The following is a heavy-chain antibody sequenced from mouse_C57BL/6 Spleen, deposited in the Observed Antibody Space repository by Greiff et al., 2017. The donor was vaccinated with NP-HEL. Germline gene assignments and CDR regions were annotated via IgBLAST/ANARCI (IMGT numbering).Heavy chain of an antibody. J-gene: IGHJ4*01. CDR3: ASHYYSNYVYYAMDY. CDR1: GYTFPSYW. Sequence: QVQLQQSGAELVKPGASVKLSCKASGYTFPSYWMHWVKQRPGQGLEWIGMIHPNSGSTNYNEKFKSKATLTVDKSSSTAYMQLSSLTSEDSAVYYCASHYYSNYVYYAMDYWGQGTSVTVSS. CDR2: IHPNSGST. V-gene: IGHV1-64*01. D-gene: IGHD2-5*01.